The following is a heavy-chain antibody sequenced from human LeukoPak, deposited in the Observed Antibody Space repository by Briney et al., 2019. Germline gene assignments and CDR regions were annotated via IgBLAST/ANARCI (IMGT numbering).Heavy chain of an antibody. D-gene: IGHD3-9*01. V-gene: IGHV3-21*01. CDR1: GFTFSTFA. CDR2: IFQGGGEI. CDR3: ARDGDFRYFDY. Sequence: GGSLRLSCAASGFTFSTFAMIWVRQPPGKGLEWVSSIFQGGGEIHYADSVKGRFTISRDNAKNSLYLQLSSLRAEDTAVYYCARDGDFRYFDYWGQGTLVTVSP. J-gene: IGHJ4*02.